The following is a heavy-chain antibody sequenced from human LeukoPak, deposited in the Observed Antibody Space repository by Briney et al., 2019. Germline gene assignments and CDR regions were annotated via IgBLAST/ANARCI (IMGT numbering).Heavy chain of an antibody. D-gene: IGHD2-21*02. CDR1: GYTFTGYY. CDR3: ARGRNCGGDCYEG. Sequence: ASVKVSCTASGYTFTGYYMHWVRQAPGQGLEWMGRINPNSGGTNYAQKFQGRVTMTRDTSISTAYMELSRLRSDDTAVYYCARGRNCGGDCYEGWGQGTLVTVSS. CDR2: INPNSGGT. V-gene: IGHV1-2*06. J-gene: IGHJ4*02.